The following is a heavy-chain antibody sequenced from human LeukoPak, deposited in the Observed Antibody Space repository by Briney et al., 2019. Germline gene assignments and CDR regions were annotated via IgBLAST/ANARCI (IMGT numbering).Heavy chain of an antibody. CDR1: GHTFTNDE. V-gene: IGHV1-8*01. Sequence: GASVRVSCKASGHTFTNDEIHWVRQATGQGLEWMGWMNPSSGNTGYAQKFQGRLTMTRNTSISTAYMDLSSLRSDDTAVYYCARRDCTTGACRFDDWGQGTRVSVSP. CDR2: MNPSSGNT. J-gene: IGHJ4*02. D-gene: IGHD2-8*01. CDR3: ARRDCTTGACRFDD.